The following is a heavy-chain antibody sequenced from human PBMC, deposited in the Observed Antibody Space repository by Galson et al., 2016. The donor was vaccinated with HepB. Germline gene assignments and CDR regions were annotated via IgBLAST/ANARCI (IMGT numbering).Heavy chain of an antibody. J-gene: IGHJ4*02. V-gene: IGHV4-61*01. D-gene: IGHD5-18*01. CDR1: GASVSSGSFY. CDR2: INYSGST. Sequence: TLSLTCAVSGASVSSGSFYWNWIRQPPGKGLEWIGDINYSGSTNYNPSLKSRVTILVDTPRNQFALKLTSATAADTAVYYCARGLRGYSYAYDHWGQGTLVTVSS. CDR3: ARGLRGYSYAYDH.